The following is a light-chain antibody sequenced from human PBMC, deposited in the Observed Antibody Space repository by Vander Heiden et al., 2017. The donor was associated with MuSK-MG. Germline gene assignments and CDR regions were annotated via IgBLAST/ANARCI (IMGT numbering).Light chain of an antibody. CDR2: DAS. J-gene: IGKJ2*01. Sequence: DIQMTQSPSTLSASAGDRVTITCRASQSISSWLAWYQQKPGKAPKLLIYDASSLESGVPSRFSGSGYGTEFTLTISSRQPDDFATYYCQQYNSYSMYTFGQGTKLEIK. V-gene: IGKV1-5*01. CDR1: QSISSW. CDR3: QQYNSYSMYT.